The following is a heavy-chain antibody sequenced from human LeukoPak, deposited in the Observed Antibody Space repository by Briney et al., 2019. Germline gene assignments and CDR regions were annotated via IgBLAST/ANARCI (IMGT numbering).Heavy chain of an antibody. CDR1: GYTFTSYY. D-gene: IGHD1-20*01. Sequence: ASVKVSCKASGYTFTSYYMHWVRQAPGQGLEWMGIINPSGGSTSYAQKFQGRVTMTRDTSISTAYMELSRLRSDDTAVYYCARGRYNWNYLDYWGQGTLVTVSS. CDR2: INPSGGST. V-gene: IGHV1-46*01. J-gene: IGHJ4*02. CDR3: ARGRYNWNYLDY.